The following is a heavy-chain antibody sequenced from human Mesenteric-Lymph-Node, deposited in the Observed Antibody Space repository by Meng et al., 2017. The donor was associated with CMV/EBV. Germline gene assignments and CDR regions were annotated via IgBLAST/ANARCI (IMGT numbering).Heavy chain of an antibody. J-gene: IGHJ4*02. D-gene: IGHD3-22*01. Sequence: QLKLQGSGPGLVTPSDTLSLSCIVSGDSISNSTYYWTWIRQPPGKGLEWIGSVHHSGTTYYNPSLKGRLTISVDTSANLFSLRLTTVTAADTATYYCARRGNYDSDYSEYWGQGTLVTVSS. CDR1: GDSISNSTYY. CDR2: VHHSGTT. V-gene: IGHV4-39*01. CDR3: ARRGNYDSDYSEY.